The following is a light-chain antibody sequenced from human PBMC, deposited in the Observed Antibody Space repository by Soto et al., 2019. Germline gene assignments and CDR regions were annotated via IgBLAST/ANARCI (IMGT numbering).Light chain of an antibody. V-gene: IGKV3-20*01. CDR3: QQYGSLPWT. CDR1: QSVSSNY. J-gene: IGKJ1*01. Sequence: EIVLTQSPDTLSLSPGERPTLSCRASQSVSSNYLAWYQQIPGQAPRPLIYGASSRVPGIPDRFSGSGSGTDFTLTISRLEPEDFAVYYCQQYGSLPWTFGQGTKVDIK. CDR2: GAS.